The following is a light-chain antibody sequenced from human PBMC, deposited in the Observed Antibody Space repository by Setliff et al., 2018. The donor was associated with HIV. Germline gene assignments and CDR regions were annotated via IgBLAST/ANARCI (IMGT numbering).Light chain of an antibody. J-gene: IGLJ1*01. Sequence: QSALTQPRSVSGSPGQSVTISCTGTNSDIGTYNYVSWYQQHPGKAPKLMIYDVTKRPSGVPDRFSGSKSVNTASLTISGLQTDDEADYYCCPYAGSSVSYVFGTGTKV. CDR3: CPYAGSSVSYV. CDR1: NSDIGTYNY. V-gene: IGLV2-11*01. CDR2: DVT.